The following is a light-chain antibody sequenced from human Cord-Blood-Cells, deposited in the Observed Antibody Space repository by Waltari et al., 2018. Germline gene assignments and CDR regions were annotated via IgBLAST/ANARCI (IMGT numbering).Light chain of an antibody. CDR2: EGS. J-gene: IGLJ3*02. CDR1: SNDVGSYNL. Sequence: QSALTQPASVSGSPGQSITISCTGTSNDVGSYNLVSWYQQHPGKAPKLMIYEGSKRPSGVSNRFSGSKSGNTASLTISGLRAEDEADYYCCSYAGSSTWVFGGGTKLTVL. CDR3: CSYAGSSTWV. V-gene: IGLV2-23*01.